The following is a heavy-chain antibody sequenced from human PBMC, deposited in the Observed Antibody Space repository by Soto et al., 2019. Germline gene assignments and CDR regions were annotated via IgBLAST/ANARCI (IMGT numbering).Heavy chain of an antibody. CDR3: ARVPSIASRGAFEI. D-gene: IGHD6-6*01. Sequence: QVQLVQSGAELKKPGASVKVSCKASGYTFTSYGIRWVRQAPGQGLEWMGWISAYNGDTNYAQKLQGRVTMTTDTSTSTAYMELRSLRSDDTAVYYCARVPSIASRGAFEIWGQGPMVTVSS. CDR2: ISAYNGDT. J-gene: IGHJ3*02. CDR1: GYTFTSYG. V-gene: IGHV1-18*01.